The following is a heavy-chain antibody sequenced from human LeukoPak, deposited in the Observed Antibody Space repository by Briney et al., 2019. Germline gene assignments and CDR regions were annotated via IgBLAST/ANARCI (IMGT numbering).Heavy chain of an antibody. CDR3: AKDDDWGRFNH. Sequence: PGGTLRLSCAASGFSFRSHGMNWVRRAPGKGLKWVSGISPRGDITYYKDSVRGRFTISRDNFKNTVSLQLNSLRAEDTAMYYCAKDDDWGRFNHWGQGTLVTVSS. D-gene: IGHD3-16*01. V-gene: IGHV3-23*01. CDR1: GFSFRSHG. CDR2: ISPRGDIT. J-gene: IGHJ1*01.